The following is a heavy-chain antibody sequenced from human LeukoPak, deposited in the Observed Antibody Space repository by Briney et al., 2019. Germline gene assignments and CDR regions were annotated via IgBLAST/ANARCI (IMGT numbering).Heavy chain of an antibody. D-gene: IGHD2-2*01. Sequence: SVKVSCKASGGTFSSYAISWVRQAPGQGLEWMGRIIPIFGIANYAQKFQGRVTITADESTSTAYMELSSLRSEDTAVYYCARDYCSSTSCHGYYRSWFDPWGQGTLVTVSS. CDR1: GGTFSSYA. J-gene: IGHJ5*02. V-gene: IGHV1-69*13. CDR3: ARDYCSSTSCHGYYRSWFDP. CDR2: IIPIFGIA.